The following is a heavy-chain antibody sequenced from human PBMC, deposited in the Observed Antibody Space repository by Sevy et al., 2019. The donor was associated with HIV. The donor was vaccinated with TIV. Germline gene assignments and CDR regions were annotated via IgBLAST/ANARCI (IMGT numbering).Heavy chain of an antibody. Sequence: GGSLRLSCAASGFTFSSYAMHWARQAPGKGLEWVAVISYDGDNKYYEDSVKGRITISRDNSRNTVYLQMNSPRAEDTAVYYCAKGLADCSGGTCYSAVDYYVMDVWGQGTTVTVSS. CDR1: GFTFSSYA. CDR2: ISYDGDNK. J-gene: IGHJ6*02. V-gene: IGHV3-30*18. D-gene: IGHD2-15*01. CDR3: AKGLADCSGGTCYSAVDYYVMDV.